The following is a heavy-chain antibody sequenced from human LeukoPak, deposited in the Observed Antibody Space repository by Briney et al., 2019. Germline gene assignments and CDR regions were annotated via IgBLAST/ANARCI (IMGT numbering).Heavy chain of an antibody. V-gene: IGHV3-23*01. CDR2: ISGSGHNT. J-gene: IGHJ4*02. CDR1: GFTFSNYA. CDR3: SRTLHSSSWYY. Sequence: GGSLRLSCAASGFTFSNYAMSWVRQAPGKGLEWVSAISGSGHNTYHADSVKGRFTISRDNSKNTLYLQMSSLRAEDTAVYYCSRTLHSSSWYYWGQGTLVTVSS. D-gene: IGHD6-13*01.